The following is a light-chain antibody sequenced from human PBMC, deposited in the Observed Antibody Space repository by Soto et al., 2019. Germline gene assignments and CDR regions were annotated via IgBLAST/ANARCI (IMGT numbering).Light chain of an antibody. Sequence: EIVLTQSPATLSLSPGERATLSCRASQSVSSYLAWYQQKPGQAPRLLIYDASNRATGIPARFSGSGSGTDLTLTISSLEPEDFEVYYCQQRSNWPRFTFGPGTKVDIK. CDR3: QQRSNWPRFT. J-gene: IGKJ3*01. CDR2: DAS. V-gene: IGKV3-11*01. CDR1: QSVSSY.